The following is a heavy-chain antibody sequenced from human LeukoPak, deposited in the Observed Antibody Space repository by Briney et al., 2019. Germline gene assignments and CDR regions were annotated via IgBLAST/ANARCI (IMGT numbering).Heavy chain of an antibody. J-gene: IGHJ4*02. CDR3: ARYSSGWTYYFDY. V-gene: IGHV4-59*08. Sequence: SETLSLTCTVSGGSISNKYWSWIRQPPGKGLEWIGYIYYSGSTNYNPSLKSRVTISVDTSKNQFSLKLSSVTAADTAVYYCARYSSGWTYYFDYWGQGTLVTVSS. D-gene: IGHD6-19*01. CDR1: GGSISNKY. CDR2: IYYSGST.